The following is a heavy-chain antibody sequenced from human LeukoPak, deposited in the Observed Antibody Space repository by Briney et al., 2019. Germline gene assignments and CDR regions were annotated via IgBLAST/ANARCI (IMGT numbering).Heavy chain of an antibody. CDR2: IIPILGIA. J-gene: IGHJ5*02. Sequence: SVKVSCKASGGTFSSYAISWVRQAPGQGLEWMGRIIPILGIANYAQKFQGRVTITADKSTSTAYMELSSLRSEDTAVYYCARTTVPRGFDPWGQGTLVTVSS. D-gene: IGHD4-17*01. V-gene: IGHV1-69*04. CDR1: GGTFSSYA. CDR3: ARTTVPRGFDP.